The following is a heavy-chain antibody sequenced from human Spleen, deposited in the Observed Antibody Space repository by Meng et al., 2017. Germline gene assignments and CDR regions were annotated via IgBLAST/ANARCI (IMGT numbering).Heavy chain of an antibody. CDR1: GDTFTSYA. D-gene: IGHD3-22*01. Sequence: QVQLVQSGSEVKKPVASVNVSCKASGDTFTSYAMHWVRQAPGQRLEWMGWINAGNGNTKYSQKFQGRVTITRDTSASTAYMELSSLRSEDTAVYYCAMAYYYDSSGYTPWGQGTLVTVSS. V-gene: IGHV1-3*01. CDR2: INAGNGNT. CDR3: AMAYYYDSSGYTP. J-gene: IGHJ5*02.